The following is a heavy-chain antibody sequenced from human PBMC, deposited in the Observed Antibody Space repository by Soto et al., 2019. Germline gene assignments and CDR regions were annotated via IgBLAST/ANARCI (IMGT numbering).Heavy chain of an antibody. V-gene: IGHV3-30-3*01. CDR3: ARAGYSSSSYYYYGMDV. D-gene: IGHD6-6*01. CDR1: GFTFSSYA. Sequence: GGSLRLSCAASGFTFSSYAMHWVRQAPGKGLEWVAVISYDGSNKYYADSVKGRFTISRDNSKNTLYLQMNSLRAEDTAVYYCARAGYSSSSYYYYGMDVWGQGTTVTVSS. J-gene: IGHJ6*02. CDR2: ISYDGSNK.